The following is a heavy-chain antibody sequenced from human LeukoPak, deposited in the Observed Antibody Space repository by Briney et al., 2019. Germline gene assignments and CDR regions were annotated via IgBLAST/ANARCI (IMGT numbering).Heavy chain of an antibody. J-gene: IGHJ5*02. Sequence: SGGSLRLSCTASGISFSTYAMSWVRQTPGKGLEWVSAISGSGRSPYYADSVKGHFTISRDNAKNSLYLQMNSLRAEDTAVYYCARDSESRFQLLSADWFDRWGQGTLVTVSS. CDR2: ISGSGRSP. D-gene: IGHD2-2*01. CDR1: GISFSTYA. V-gene: IGHV3-23*01. CDR3: ARDSESRFQLLSADWFDR.